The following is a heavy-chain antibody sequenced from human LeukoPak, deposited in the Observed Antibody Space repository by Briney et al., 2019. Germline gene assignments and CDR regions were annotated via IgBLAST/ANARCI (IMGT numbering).Heavy chain of an antibody. J-gene: IGHJ4*02. CDR2: INPNSGGT. CDR1: GYTFTGYY. CDR3: ARGYCSSTSCYYFDY. D-gene: IGHD2-2*01. V-gene: IGHV1-2*02. Sequence: ASVKVSCKASGYTFTGYYMHWVRQAPGRGLEWMGWINPNSGGTNYAQKFQGRVTMTRDTSISTAYMELSRLRSDDTAVYYCARGYCSSTSCYYFDYWGQGTLVTVSS.